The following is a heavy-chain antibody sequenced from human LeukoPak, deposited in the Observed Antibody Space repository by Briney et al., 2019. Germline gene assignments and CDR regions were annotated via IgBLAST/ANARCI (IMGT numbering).Heavy chain of an antibody. V-gene: IGHV3-30*04. J-gene: IGHJ4*02. CDR3: VRESYDTSGAIGCFDY. D-gene: IGHD3-22*01. Sequence: GGSLRLSCAASGFTFSSYAMHWVRQAPGKGLEWVAVISYDGNLIYYADSMKGRFTISRDNSKNTLYLQMNSLTVEDTAIYSCVRESYDTSGAIGCFDYWGQGTLVTVS. CDR2: ISYDGNLI. CDR1: GFTFSSYA.